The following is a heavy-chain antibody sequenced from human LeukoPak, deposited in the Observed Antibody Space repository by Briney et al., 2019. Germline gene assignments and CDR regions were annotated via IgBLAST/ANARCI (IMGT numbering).Heavy chain of an antibody. V-gene: IGHV3-49*03. CDR2: IRSKVYGGTT. D-gene: IGHD6-13*01. Sequence: GGSLRLSCTASGFTFGDYAMSWFRQAPGKGLEWVGFIRSKVYGGTTEYAASVNGRFSISRDDSKSIAYLQMNSLKTEDTGVYYCTRVRHSSSWGYYHYGMDVWGQGTTVTVSS. CDR1: GFTFGDYA. CDR3: TRVRHSSSWGYYHYGMDV. J-gene: IGHJ6*02.